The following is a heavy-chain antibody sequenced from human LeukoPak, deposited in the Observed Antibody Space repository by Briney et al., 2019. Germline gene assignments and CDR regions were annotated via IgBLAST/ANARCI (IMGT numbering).Heavy chain of an antibody. D-gene: IGHD2-2*01. J-gene: IGHJ4*02. Sequence: GGSLRLSCAASGFTFSTYGMSWVRQAPGKGLEWVSAISGSGGSTYYADSVQGRFTISRDNSKNTLYLQMNSLRAEDTAVYYCAKDVSVVVPAAMPFDYWGQGTLVTVSS. V-gene: IGHV3-23*01. CDR3: AKDVSVVVPAAMPFDY. CDR1: GFTFSTYG. CDR2: ISGSGGST.